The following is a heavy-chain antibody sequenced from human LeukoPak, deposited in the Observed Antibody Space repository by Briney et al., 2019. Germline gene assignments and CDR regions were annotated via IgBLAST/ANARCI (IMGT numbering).Heavy chain of an antibody. CDR2: IIPIFGTA. D-gene: IGHD6-13*01. Sequence: ASVKVSCKASGGTFSSYAISWVRQAPGQGLEWMGGIIPIFGTANYAQKFRGRVTITADESTSTAYMELSSLRSEDTAVYYCAGGDSSYYYGMDVWGQGTTVTVSS. CDR3: AGGDSSYYYGMDV. CDR1: GGTFSSYA. V-gene: IGHV1-69*13. J-gene: IGHJ6*02.